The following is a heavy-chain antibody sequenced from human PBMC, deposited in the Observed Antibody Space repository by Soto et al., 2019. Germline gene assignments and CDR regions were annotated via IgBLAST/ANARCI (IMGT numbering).Heavy chain of an antibody. J-gene: IGHJ5*02. V-gene: IGHV1-3*01. CDR3: ARGPSLGAGYSSSWYNWFDP. CDR1: GYSFTSYA. Sequence: GASVKVSCKASGYSFTSYAMHWVRQAPGQRLEWMGWINAGNGNTKYSQKFQGRVTITGDTSASTAYMELSSLRSEDTAVYYCARGPSLGAGYSSSWYNWFDPWGQGTLVTVSS. D-gene: IGHD6-13*01. CDR2: INAGNGNT.